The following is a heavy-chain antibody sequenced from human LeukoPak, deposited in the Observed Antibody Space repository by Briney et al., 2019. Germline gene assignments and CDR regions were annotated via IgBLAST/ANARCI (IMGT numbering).Heavy chain of an antibody. V-gene: IGHV3-23*01. J-gene: IGHJ5*02. CDR3: ARDRYCSGA. D-gene: IGHD2-15*01. CDR1: GFTFSSYT. Sequence: GGSLRLSCAASGFTFSSYTMSWVRQAPGKGLERVSTITTSDGNTYYADSVKGRFTVSRDNSKNTLFLQMNSLRAEDTAVYYCARDRYCSGAWGQGTLVTVSS. CDR2: ITTSDGNT.